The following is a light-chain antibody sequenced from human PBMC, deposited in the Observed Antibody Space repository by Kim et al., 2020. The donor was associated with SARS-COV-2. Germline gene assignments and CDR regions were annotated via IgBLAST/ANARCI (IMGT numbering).Light chain of an antibody. J-gene: IGKJ1*01. Sequence: DIQLTQSPSSLSASVGDRVTITCRASQGISNYLAWYQQKPGNVPKLLIYSTSTLQSGVPSRFSGSGSGTDFSLTISSLQPEDVATYYCQKCNSAPPTFGQGTKVDIK. V-gene: IGKV1-27*01. CDR1: QGISNY. CDR3: QKCNSAPPT. CDR2: STS.